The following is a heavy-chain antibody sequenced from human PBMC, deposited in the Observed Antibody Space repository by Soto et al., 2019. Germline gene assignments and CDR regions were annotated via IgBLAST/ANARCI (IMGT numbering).Heavy chain of an antibody. CDR3: ARQQVLRFLYYYGTDV. V-gene: IGHV4-39*01. CDR1: GGSISSSSYY. Sequence: KPSETLSLTCTVSGGSISSSSYYWGWIRQPPGKGLEWIGSIYYSGSTYYNPSLKSRVTISVDTSKNQFSLKLSSVTAADTAVYYCARQQVLRFLYYYGTDVWGPGTTVTVSS. D-gene: IGHD3-3*01. J-gene: IGHJ6*02. CDR2: IYYSGST.